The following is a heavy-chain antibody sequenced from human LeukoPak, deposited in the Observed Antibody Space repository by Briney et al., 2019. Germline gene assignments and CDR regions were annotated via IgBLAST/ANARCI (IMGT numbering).Heavy chain of an antibody. Sequence: GGSLRLSCAASGFTFSSYAMSWVRQAPGKGLEWVSAISGSGGSTYYADSVKGRFTISRDNSKNTLYLQMNSLRAEDTAVYYCAKVPYYDFWSGYYTAAFDYWGQGTLVTVSS. CDR2: ISGSGGST. D-gene: IGHD3-3*01. CDR3: AKVPYYDFWSGYYTAAFDY. J-gene: IGHJ4*02. V-gene: IGHV3-23*01. CDR1: GFTFSSYA.